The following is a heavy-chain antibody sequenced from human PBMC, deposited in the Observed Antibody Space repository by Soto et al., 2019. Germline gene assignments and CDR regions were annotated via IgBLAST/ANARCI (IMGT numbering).Heavy chain of an antibody. CDR3: ARGDYDILTGYHFDY. V-gene: IGHV4-30-2*01. CDR1: GGSISSGTFS. D-gene: IGHD3-9*01. J-gene: IGHJ4*02. Sequence: PSETLSLTCAVSGGSISSGTFSWTWIRQPPGKGLEFIGSIYYTGGTYYNPSLKSRVTISVDTSKNQFSLKLSSVTAADTAVYYCARGDYDILTGYHFDYWGQGTLVTVSS. CDR2: IYYTGGT.